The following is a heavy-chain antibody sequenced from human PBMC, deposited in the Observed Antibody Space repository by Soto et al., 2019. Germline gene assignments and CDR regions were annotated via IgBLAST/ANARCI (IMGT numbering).Heavy chain of an antibody. D-gene: IGHD3-22*01. Sequence: HVQLVESGGGVVQPGRSLRLSCVASGFTFGRYAMHWVRQFPGRGLEWVAVISYTGANTYYVGSVRCRFTISRDNSKNTLYLQMNSLRAEATAMYYCAKHMDDSGYFYVEGADHWGQGTLVTVSS. CDR2: ISYTGANT. CDR3: AKHMDDSGYFYVEGADH. V-gene: IGHV3-30*18. CDR1: GFTFGRYA. J-gene: IGHJ4*02.